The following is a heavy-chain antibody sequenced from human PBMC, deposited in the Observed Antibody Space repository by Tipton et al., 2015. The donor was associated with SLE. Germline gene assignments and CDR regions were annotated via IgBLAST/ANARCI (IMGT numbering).Heavy chain of an antibody. J-gene: IGHJ3*02. V-gene: IGHV4-59*01. CDR1: GGSISSYY. CDR3: TRPRIVGATGNAFDI. Sequence: TLSLTCTVSGGSISSYYWSWIRQPPGKGLEWIGYIYYSGSTNYNPSLKSRVTISVDTSKNQFSLKLSSVTAADTAVYYCTRPRIVGATGNAFDIWGQETMVTVSS. CDR2: IYYSGST. D-gene: IGHD1-26*01.